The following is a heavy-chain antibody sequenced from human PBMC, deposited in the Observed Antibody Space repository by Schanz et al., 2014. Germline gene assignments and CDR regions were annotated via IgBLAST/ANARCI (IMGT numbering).Heavy chain of an antibody. Sequence: QVQLQESGPGLVKPSQTLSLTCTVSSGSIFTGGYYWGWIRQHPGKGLEWIGYVYYSGNTYYNPSLKSRVTISVDTSKTQVSLKLTSVTAADTAVYYCATNMVQGTISDAFDIWGQGTMVTVSS. CDR2: VYYSGNT. J-gene: IGHJ3*02. CDR1: SGSIFTGGYY. CDR3: ATNMVQGTISDAFDI. V-gene: IGHV4-31*03. D-gene: IGHD3-10*01.